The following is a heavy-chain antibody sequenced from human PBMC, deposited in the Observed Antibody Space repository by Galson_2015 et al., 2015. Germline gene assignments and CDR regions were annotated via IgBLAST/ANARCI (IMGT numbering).Heavy chain of an antibody. D-gene: IGHD3-22*01. CDR1: GFTFDSYS. CDR2: ISSSSHYI. V-gene: IGHV3-21*01. Sequence: SLRLSCAASGFTFDSYSMNWVRQAPGKGLEWVSSISSSSHYIYYADSVKGRFTISRDNARTSLYLQMNSLRVEDTAVYYCVGDHFRQLTTFDPWGQGTLVTVSS. CDR3: VGDHFRQLTTFDP. J-gene: IGHJ5*02.